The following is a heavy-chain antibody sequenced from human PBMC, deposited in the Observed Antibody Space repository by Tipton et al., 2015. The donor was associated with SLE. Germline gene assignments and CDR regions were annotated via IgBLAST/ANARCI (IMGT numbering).Heavy chain of an antibody. CDR1: GDSISSGSYY. Sequence: TLSLTCTVSGDSISSGSYYWSWIRQPPGKGLDLIGNIYSSSGTTYSNPLLQSRVTLSMDTSKNQFSLRLRSVTAADTAVYYCARVRPYGYFDSSAGAFDIWGQGTMVTVSS. CDR3: ARVRPYGYFDSSAGAFDI. V-gene: IGHV4-39*07. CDR2: IYSSSGTT. J-gene: IGHJ3*02. D-gene: IGHD3-9*01.